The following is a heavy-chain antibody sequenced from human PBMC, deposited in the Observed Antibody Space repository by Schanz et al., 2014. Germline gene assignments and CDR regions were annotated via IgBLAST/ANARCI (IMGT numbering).Heavy chain of an antibody. CDR2: IYIGGNT. CDR3: ARGGPAYYFDD. J-gene: IGHJ4*02. Sequence: EVQLVESGGGLVQPGGSLRLSCAASGFTFSTSAMSWVRQAPGKGLEWVSFIYIGGNTYYADSVKGRFTISRDNSKNTVYIQMNSLRAEDTAVYYCARGGPAYYFDDWGQGTLVTVSS. CDR1: GFTFSTSA. V-gene: IGHV3-66*01.